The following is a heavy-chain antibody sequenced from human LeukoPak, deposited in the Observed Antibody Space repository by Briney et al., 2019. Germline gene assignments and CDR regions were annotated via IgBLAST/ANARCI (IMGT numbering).Heavy chain of an antibody. V-gene: IGHV4-31*03. D-gene: IGHD5-24*01. J-gene: IGHJ4*02. CDR1: GGSISSGGYY. CDR3: ARNRDGYNEIFDY. CDR2: IYYSGST. Sequence: SGTLSLTCTVSGGSISSGGYYWSWIRQHPGKGLEWIGYIYYSGSTYYNPSLKSRVTISVDTSKNQFSLKLSSVTAADTAVYYCARNRDGYNEIFDYWGQGTLVTVSS.